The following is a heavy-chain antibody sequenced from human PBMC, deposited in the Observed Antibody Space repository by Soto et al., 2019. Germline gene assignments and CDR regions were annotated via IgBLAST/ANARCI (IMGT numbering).Heavy chain of an antibody. CDR1: GFNFRSYG. Sequence: GGSLRLSCAASGFNFRSYGMHWVRQAPGKGLEWVAVISSDGINKYYADSVKGRFTTSRDNSKNTLYLETNSLRAEDTAVYYCAKDSFPWTGTKLIHNPNWFDPWGQGTLVTSPQ. V-gene: IGHV3-30*18. J-gene: IGHJ5*02. CDR3: AKDSFPWTGTKLIHNPNWFDP. CDR2: ISSDGINK. D-gene: IGHD1-7*01.